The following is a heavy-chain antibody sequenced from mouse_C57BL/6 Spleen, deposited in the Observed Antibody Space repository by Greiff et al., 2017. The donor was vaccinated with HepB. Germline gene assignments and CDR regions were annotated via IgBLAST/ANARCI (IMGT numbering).Heavy chain of an antibody. D-gene: IGHD3-2*02. CDR3: ARSAQATSPWFAY. CDR2: INPGSGGT. V-gene: IGHV1-54*01. Sequence: QVQLQQSGAELVRPGPSVKVSCKASGYAFTNYLIEWVKQRPGQGLEWIGVINPGSGGTNYNEKFKGKATLTADKSSSTAYMQLSSLTSEDSAVYFCARSAQATSPWFAYWGQGTLVTVSA. CDR1: GYAFTNYL. J-gene: IGHJ3*01.